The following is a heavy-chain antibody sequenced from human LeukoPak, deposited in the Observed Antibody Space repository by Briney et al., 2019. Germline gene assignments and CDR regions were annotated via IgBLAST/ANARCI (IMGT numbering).Heavy chain of an antibody. D-gene: IGHD5-24*01. CDR1: GGSCDDYY. Sequence: SETLSLTCDVSGGSCDDYYCSWIRQPPGKGLEWIGEIHPHGIFYYNSSLMSRVTISIDASKSQFSLRLTSVTAADTAFYYCARGRDRSKAGDHWGQGSLVTVSS. V-gene: IGHV4-34*01. CDR2: IHPHGIF. CDR3: ARGRDRSKAGDH. J-gene: IGHJ4*02.